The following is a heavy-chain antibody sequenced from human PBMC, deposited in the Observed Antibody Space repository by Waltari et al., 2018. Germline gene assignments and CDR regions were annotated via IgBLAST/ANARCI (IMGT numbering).Heavy chain of an antibody. CDR2: IYHSGST. V-gene: IGHV4-38-2*01. J-gene: IGHJ4*02. CDR3: ARGKPTGFSVFWSGYYQYYFDY. CDR1: GYSISSGYC. D-gene: IGHD3-3*01. Sequence: QVQLQESGPGLVKPSETLSLTCAVSGYSISSGYCWGWIRQPPGKGLEWIGSIYHSGSTYYNPSLKSRVTISVDTSKNQFSLKLSSVTAADTAVYYCARGKPTGFSVFWSGYYQYYFDYWGQGTLVTVSS.